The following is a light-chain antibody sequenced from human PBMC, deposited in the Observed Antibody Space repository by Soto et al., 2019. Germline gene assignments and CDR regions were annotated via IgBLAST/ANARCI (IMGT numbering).Light chain of an antibody. V-gene: IGLV2-14*03. CDR1: SSDVGGYNY. CDR3: SSYRSSRTFEV. Sequence: HSVLTQPASVSGSPGQSITISCTGTSSDVGGYNYVSWYQQHPGKAPKLMIYDVSNRPSGVSNRFSGSKSGNTASLTISGLQAEDEADYYCSSYRSSRTFEVFGGGTKLTVL. J-gene: IGLJ2*01. CDR2: DVS.